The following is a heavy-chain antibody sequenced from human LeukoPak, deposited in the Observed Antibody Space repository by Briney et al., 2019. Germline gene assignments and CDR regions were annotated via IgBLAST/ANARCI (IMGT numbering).Heavy chain of an antibody. D-gene: IGHD4-17*01. Sequence: GGSLRLSCAASGFTVSSNYMSWVRQAPGKGLEWVSVIYSGGSTYYADSVKGRFTISRDNSKNTLYLQMNSLRAEDTAVYYCAKAGEAYGDYEPYYYYYMDVWGKGTTVTVSS. J-gene: IGHJ6*03. V-gene: IGHV3-66*01. CDR2: IYSGGST. CDR3: AKAGEAYGDYEPYYYYYMDV. CDR1: GFTVSSNY.